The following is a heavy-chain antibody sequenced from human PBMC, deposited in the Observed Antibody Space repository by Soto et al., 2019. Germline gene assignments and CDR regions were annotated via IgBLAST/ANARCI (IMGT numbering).Heavy chain of an antibody. J-gene: IGHJ4*02. V-gene: IGHV1-2*04. Sequence: QVQLVQSGAEVKKSGASVKVSCKASGYTFTGYYIHWVRQAPGQGLEWMGWINPDTGGTDYTQKFQGWVTMPRDTSITTAYVELSSLKPDGTAIYFCARAVAGDGRSWYRGGYDSWGQGTLVTVSS. CDR1: GYTFTGYY. CDR3: ARAVAGDGRSWYRGGYDS. CDR2: INPDTGGT. D-gene: IGHD6-13*01.